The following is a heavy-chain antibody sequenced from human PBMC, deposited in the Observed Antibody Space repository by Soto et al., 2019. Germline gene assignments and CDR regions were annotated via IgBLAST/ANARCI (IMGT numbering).Heavy chain of an antibody. Sequence: SETLSLTCTVSGGSISSYYWSWIRQPPGKGLEWIGYIYYSGSTNYNPSLKSRVTISVDTSKNQFSLKLSSVTAADTAVYYCARASIFAYYYYYMDVWGKGTTVTVSS. J-gene: IGHJ6*03. CDR1: GGSISSYY. CDR3: ARASIFAYYYYYMDV. V-gene: IGHV4-59*12. D-gene: IGHD2-21*01. CDR2: IYYSGST.